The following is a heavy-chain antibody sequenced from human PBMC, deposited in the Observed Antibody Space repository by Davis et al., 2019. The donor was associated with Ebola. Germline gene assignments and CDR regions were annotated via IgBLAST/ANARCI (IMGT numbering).Heavy chain of an antibody. D-gene: IGHD3-16*02. CDR2: VSGSGGHT. V-gene: IGHV3-23*01. Sequence: GESLKISCAASGFIFSNYDMSWVRQVPGKGLEWVSTVSGSGGHTQYSDSVRGRFTISRDNSKNTLYLQMNSLRAEDTAVYYCAKDTRMITFGGVIAPVFQHWGQGTLVTVSS. CDR1: GFIFSNYD. J-gene: IGHJ1*01. CDR3: AKDTRMITFGGVIAPVFQH.